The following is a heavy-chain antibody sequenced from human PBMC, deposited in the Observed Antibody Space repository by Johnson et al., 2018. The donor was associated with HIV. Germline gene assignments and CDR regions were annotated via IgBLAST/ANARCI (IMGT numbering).Heavy chain of an antibody. Sequence: QVQLVESGGGVVQPGRSLRLSCAASGFTFNPYGIHWVRRAPGKGLEWVALISYDGSNKYYAESVKGRFTISRDNSKNTLYLQMNSLRVEDTAIDYCARDAVIRSGWYNVDACDVWGQGTMVTVSS. CDR3: ARDAVIRSGWYNVDACDV. CDR1: GFTFNPYG. J-gene: IGHJ3*01. D-gene: IGHD6-19*01. V-gene: IGHV3-30*19. CDR2: ISYDGSNK.